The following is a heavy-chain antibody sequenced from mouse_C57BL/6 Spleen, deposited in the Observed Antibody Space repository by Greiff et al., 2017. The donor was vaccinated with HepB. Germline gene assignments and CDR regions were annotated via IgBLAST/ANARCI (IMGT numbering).Heavy chain of an antibody. D-gene: IGHD1-1*01. CDR1: GYTFTSYW. Sequence: QVQLQQPGAELVKPGASVKLSCKASGYTFTSYWMHWVKQRPGQGLEWIGMIHPNSGSTNYNEKFKSKATLTVDKSSSTAYMRLSSLTSEDSAVYYCARCYGSSLWYFDVWGTGTTVTVSS. CDR3: ARCYGSSLWYFDV. CDR2: IHPNSGST. J-gene: IGHJ1*03. V-gene: IGHV1-64*01.